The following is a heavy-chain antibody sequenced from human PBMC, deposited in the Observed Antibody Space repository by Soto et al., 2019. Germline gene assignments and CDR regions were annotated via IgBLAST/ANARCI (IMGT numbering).Heavy chain of an antibody. Sequence: GGSLRLSCEAAGFTFSGYTMSWVRQAPRKGLEWVSAVSGSGDTTYYADSVKGRFTISRDNSQNTLYLQMNSLKADDSAVYYCARDEHDSSGYYYDYWGQGTPVTVSS. CDR1: GFTFSGYT. D-gene: IGHD3-22*01. J-gene: IGHJ4*02. CDR3: ARDEHDSSGYYYDY. CDR2: VSGSGDTT. V-gene: IGHV3-23*01.